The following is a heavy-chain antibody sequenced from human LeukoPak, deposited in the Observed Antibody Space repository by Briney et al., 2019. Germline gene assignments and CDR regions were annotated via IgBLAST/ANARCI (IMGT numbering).Heavy chain of an antibody. CDR2: IYHSGST. CDR1: GGSISSSSYY. D-gene: IGHD5-24*01. Sequence: SETLSLTCTVSGGSISSSSYYWGWIRQPPGKGLEWIGSIYHSGSTYYNPSLKSRVTISVDTSKNQFSLKLSSVTAADTAVYYCASSVATTRTDTDAFDIWGQGTMVTVSS. CDR3: ASSVATTRTDTDAFDI. J-gene: IGHJ3*02. V-gene: IGHV4-39*07.